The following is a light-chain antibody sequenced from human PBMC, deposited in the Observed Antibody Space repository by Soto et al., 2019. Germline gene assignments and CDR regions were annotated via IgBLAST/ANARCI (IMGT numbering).Light chain of an antibody. J-gene: IGLJ2*01. V-gene: IGLV2-14*01. CDR3: SSYTSTNIL. CDR2: DVS. CDR1: SSDVGGYNY. Sequence: QSVLTQPASVSGSPGQSITISCTGTSSDVGGYNYVSWYQQHPGKAPKLMIYDVSNRPSGVSNRFSGSKSGNTASLTISGLQAEDEADYYCSSYTSTNILFGGGTKVTVL.